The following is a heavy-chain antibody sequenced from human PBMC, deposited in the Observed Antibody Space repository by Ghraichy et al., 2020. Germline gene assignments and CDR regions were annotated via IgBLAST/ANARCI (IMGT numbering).Heavy chain of an antibody. CDR2: IFHSGNI. J-gene: IGHJ5*02. V-gene: IGHV4-4*02. CDR3: ARVWYSTSAGDQ. D-gene: IGHD1-1*01. CDR1: GGSISSSNW. Sequence: GALRLSCAVSGGSISSSNWWSWVRQPPGKELEWIGEIFHSGNINYNPSLESRVTISVDKSNNQFSLALTSVTAADTAVYYCARVWYSTSAGDQWGQGALVTVSS.